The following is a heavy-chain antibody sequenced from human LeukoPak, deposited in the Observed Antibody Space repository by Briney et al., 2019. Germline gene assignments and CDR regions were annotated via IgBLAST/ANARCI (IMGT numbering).Heavy chain of an antibody. J-gene: IGHJ5*02. D-gene: IGHD1-1*01. V-gene: IGHV4-4*07. CDR2: IYTSGST. Sequence: SETLSLTCTVSGGSLSSYYWSWVRQPAGKGLEWIGRIYTSGSTNYNPSLKSRVTMSVDTSKNQFSLKLRSVTVADTAVYYCARLNWNDGLHWFDPWGQGTLVTVSS. CDR3: ARLNWNDGLHWFDP. CDR1: GGSLSSYY.